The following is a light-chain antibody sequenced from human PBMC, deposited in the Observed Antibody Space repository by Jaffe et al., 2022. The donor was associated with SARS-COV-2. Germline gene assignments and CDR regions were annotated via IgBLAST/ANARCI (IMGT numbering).Light chain of an antibody. CDR2: GAS. CDR3: QHYGSSPWT. J-gene: IGKJ1*01. CDR1: QSVGNSF. Sequence: EVVLTQSPGTLSLSPGERATLSCRASQSVGNSFLAWYQQKPGQAPRLLIYGASNRATGIPDRFSGSGSGTDFTLTISRLEPEDFAVYYCQHYGSSPWTFGQGTKVEIK. V-gene: IGKV3-20*01.